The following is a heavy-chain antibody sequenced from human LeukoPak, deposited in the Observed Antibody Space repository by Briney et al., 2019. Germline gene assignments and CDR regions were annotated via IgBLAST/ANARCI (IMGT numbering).Heavy chain of an antibody. V-gene: IGHV4-39*07. CDR2: IFYSGST. Sequence: PSETLSLTCTVSGGSISTSSYYWGWVRQPPGKGLEWIGNIFYSGSTYYSPSLKSRVTISVDTSKNQFSLKLSSVTAADTAVYYCARDCYGSGSYYNRFYAFDIWGQGTMVTVSS. J-gene: IGHJ3*02. CDR3: ARDCYGSGSYYNRFYAFDI. D-gene: IGHD3-10*01. CDR1: GGSISTSSYY.